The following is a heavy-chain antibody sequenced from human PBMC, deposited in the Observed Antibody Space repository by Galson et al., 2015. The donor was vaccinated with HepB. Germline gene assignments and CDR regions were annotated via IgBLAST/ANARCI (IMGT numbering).Heavy chain of an antibody. J-gene: IGHJ6*02. CDR3: ARDLERYSSGWYGGMDV. CDR1: GGTFSSYA. V-gene: IGHV1-69*13. D-gene: IGHD6-19*01. CDR2: IIPIFGTA. Sequence: SVKVSCKASGGTFSSYAISWVRQAPGQGLEWMGGIIPIFGTANYAQKFQGRVTITADESTSTAYMELSSLRSEDTAVYYCARDLERYSSGWYGGMDVWGQGTTVTVSS.